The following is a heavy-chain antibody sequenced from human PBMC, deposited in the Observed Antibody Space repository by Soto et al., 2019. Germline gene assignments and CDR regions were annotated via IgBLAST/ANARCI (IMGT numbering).Heavy chain of an antibody. CDR3: ARGSGIVALPGELEDVKYDY. CDR2: INESGST. V-gene: IGHV4-34*01. J-gene: IGHJ4*02. D-gene: IGHD1-1*01. Sequence: QVQLQQWGAGLVKPSETLSLSCAVYGQSFSGHSWAWIRQPPGKGLEWIGEINESGSTYYNPSLKRRVTGSTDTSKNQFSLKLSSVSAADTAAYFCARGSGIVALPGELEDVKYDYWGQGTLVNVSS. CDR1: GQSFSGHS.